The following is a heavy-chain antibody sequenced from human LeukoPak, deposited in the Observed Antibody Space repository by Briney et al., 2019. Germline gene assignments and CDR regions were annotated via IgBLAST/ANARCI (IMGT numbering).Heavy chain of an antibody. J-gene: IGHJ4*02. CDR3: ARGHYGDYRGDY. Sequence: GASVKVSCKPSGYTFPSYGISWVRQAPGQGREWMGWISAYNGNTNYAQKLQGRVTMTTDTSTSTAYMELRSLRSDDTAVYYCARGHYGDYRGDYWGQGTLVTVSS. CDR2: ISAYNGNT. CDR1: GYTFPSYG. D-gene: IGHD4-17*01. V-gene: IGHV1-18*01.